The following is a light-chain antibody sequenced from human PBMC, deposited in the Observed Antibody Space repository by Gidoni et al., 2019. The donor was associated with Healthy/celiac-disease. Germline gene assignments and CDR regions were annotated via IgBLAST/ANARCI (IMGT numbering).Light chain of an antibody. CDR1: QGISKS. Sequence: DIQLTQSPSSLSAVVGDRVTITGRSIQGISKSLAWYQQKPGKAPKLLLYAASRLESGVPSRFSGSGSGTDYTLTISSLQTEDFATYYCQQYYSTLAWTFGQGTKVEIK. V-gene: IGKV1-NL1*01. CDR2: AAS. J-gene: IGKJ1*01. CDR3: QQYYSTLAWT.